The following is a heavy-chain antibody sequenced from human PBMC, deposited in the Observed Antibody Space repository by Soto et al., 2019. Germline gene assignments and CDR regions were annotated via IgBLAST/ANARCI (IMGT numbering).Heavy chain of an antibody. CDR3: ARDGSSRPTEY. CDR1: GFTVSSYY. V-gene: IGHV3-66*01. Sequence: EVQLVESGGGLVRPGGSLRLSCAASGFTVSSYYMSWARQAPGKGLEWVSVIYSGNTGTTYYAGSVKGRFTISRDISKNTVYLQMNSLRAEDTAVYYCARDGSSRPTEYWGQGTLVTVSS. J-gene: IGHJ4*02. D-gene: IGHD3-10*01. CDR2: IYSGNTGTT.